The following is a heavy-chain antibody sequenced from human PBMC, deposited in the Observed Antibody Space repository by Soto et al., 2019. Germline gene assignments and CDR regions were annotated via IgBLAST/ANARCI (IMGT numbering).Heavy chain of an antibody. CDR3: ARVGTIFGP. Sequence: SETLSLTCTVSGGSISSYYWSWIRQPPGKGLEWIGYIYYSGSTNYNPSLKSRVTISVDTSKNQFSLKLSSVTAADTAVYYCARVGTIFGPWGQGTLVTVSS. V-gene: IGHV4-59*01. CDR2: IYYSGST. D-gene: IGHD3-3*01. CDR1: GGSISSYY. J-gene: IGHJ5*02.